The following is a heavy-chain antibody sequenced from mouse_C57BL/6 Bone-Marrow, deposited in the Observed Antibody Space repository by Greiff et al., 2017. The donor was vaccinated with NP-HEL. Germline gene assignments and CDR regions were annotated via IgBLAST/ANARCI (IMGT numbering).Heavy chain of an antibody. CDR2: INYDGSST. J-gene: IGHJ1*03. Sequence: EVHLVESEGGLVQPGSSMKLSCTASGFTFSDYYMAWVRQVPEKGLEWVANINYDGSSTYYLDSLKSRFIISRDNAKNILYLQMSSLKSEDTATYYCARVPSFITTVVAPYWYFDVWGTGTTVTVSS. CDR1: GFTFSDYY. V-gene: IGHV5-16*01. CDR3: ARVPSFITTVVAPYWYFDV. D-gene: IGHD1-1*01.